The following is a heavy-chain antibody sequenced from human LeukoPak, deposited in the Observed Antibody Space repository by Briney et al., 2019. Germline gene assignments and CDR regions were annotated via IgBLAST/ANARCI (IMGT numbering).Heavy chain of an antibody. CDR1: GGSISSGGYY. CDR3: ARLHIVVVIATSYFDY. CDR2: IYHSGST. V-gene: IGHV4-30-2*01. D-gene: IGHD2-21*01. Sequence: SETLSLTCTVSGGSISSGGYYWSWIRQPPGKGLEWIGYIYHSGSTYYNPSLKSRVTISVDRSKNQFSLKPSSVTAADTAVYYCARLHIVVVIATSYFDYWGQGTLVTVSS. J-gene: IGHJ4*02.